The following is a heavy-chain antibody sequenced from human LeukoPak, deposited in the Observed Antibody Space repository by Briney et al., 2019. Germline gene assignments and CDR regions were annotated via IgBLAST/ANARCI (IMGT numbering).Heavy chain of an antibody. CDR3: ARRPTWIQLLGAFDI. V-gene: IGHV4-59*01. D-gene: IGHD5-18*01. Sequence: PSETLSLTCTVSGGSIGDYYWSWIRQPPGKGLEWIGYIYYSGSTNYNPSLKSRVTISVDTSKNQFSLKLSSVTAADTAVYYCARRPTWIQLLGAFDIWGQGTMVTVSS. J-gene: IGHJ3*02. CDR1: GGSIGDYY. CDR2: IYYSGST.